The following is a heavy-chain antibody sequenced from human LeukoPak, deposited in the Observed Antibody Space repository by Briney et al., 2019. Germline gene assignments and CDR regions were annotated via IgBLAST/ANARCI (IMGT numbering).Heavy chain of an antibody. Sequence: GGPLRLSCAASGFTFSSYWMSWVRQAPGKGLEWVANIKQDGSEKYYVDSVKGRFTISRDNAKNSLYLQMNSLRAEDTAVYYCARELIVVVPAAAFDYWGQGTLVTVSS. CDR1: GFTFSSYW. V-gene: IGHV3-7*01. CDR3: ARELIVVVPAAAFDY. J-gene: IGHJ4*02. D-gene: IGHD2-2*01. CDR2: IKQDGSEK.